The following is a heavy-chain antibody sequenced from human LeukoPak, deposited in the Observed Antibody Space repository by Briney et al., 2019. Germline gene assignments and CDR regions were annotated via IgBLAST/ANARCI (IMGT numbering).Heavy chain of an antibody. V-gene: IGHV4-34*01. CDR3: VRDRGPPFDY. Sequence: SETLSVTCAVYGGSFSGYYWSWIRQPPGKGLEWIGEINHSGSTNYNPSLKSRVTISVDTSKNQFSLKLSSVTAADTAVYYCVRDRGPPFDYWGQGTLVTVSS. J-gene: IGHJ4*02. CDR2: INHSGST. CDR1: GGSFSGYY.